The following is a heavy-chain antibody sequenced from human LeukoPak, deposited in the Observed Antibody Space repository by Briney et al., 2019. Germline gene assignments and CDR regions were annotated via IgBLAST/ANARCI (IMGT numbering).Heavy chain of an antibody. CDR2: INPNSGGT. CDR3: ARDAAGIAYYYYMDV. V-gene: IGHV1-2*06. D-gene: IGHD6-13*01. J-gene: IGHJ6*03. Sequence: RASVKVSCKASGYTFTGYYMHWVRQAPGQGLEWMGRINPNSGGTNYAQKFQGRVTMTRDTSISTAYMELSRLRSDDTAVYYCARDAAGIAYYYYMDVWGIGTTVTVSS. CDR1: GYTFTGYY.